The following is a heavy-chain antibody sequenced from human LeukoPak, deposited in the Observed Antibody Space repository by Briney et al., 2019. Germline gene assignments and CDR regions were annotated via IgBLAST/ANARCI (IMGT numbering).Heavy chain of an antibody. Sequence: GGSLRLSCAASGFTFSSYGMNWVRQAPGKGLEWVLSISSSSSYIYYADSVQGRFAIYRDNAKNSLYLQMNRLRAEDTAVYYCARDSSSWYNWFDPWGQGTLVTVSS. CDR2: ISSSSSYI. V-gene: IGHV3-21*01. CDR1: GFTFSSYG. D-gene: IGHD6-13*01. J-gene: IGHJ5*02. CDR3: ARDSSSWYNWFDP.